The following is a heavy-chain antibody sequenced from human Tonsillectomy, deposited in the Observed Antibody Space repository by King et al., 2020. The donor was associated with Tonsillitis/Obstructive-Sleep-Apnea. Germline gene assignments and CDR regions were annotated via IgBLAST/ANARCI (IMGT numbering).Heavy chain of an antibody. D-gene: IGHD2-21*02. J-gene: IGHJ5*02. V-gene: IGHV3-30*04. CDR2: ISYDGSNK. CDR1: GFTFTSYA. CDR3: ARGDCEAWTLIDP. Sequence: QLVQSGGGVVQPGRSLRLSCAASGFTFTSYAMHWVRQAPGKGLEWVAVISYDGSNKYYADSVKGRFTISRDNSKNTLYLQMNSLRAEDTAVYYSARGDCEAWTLIDPWGQGTLVTVSS.